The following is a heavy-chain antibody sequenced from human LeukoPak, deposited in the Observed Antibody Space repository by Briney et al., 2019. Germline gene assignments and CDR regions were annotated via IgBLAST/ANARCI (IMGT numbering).Heavy chain of an antibody. D-gene: IGHD3-10*02. V-gene: IGHV3-21*01. Sequence: GGSLRLSCSASGFKFSSYSMKWVRQAPGKGLEWVSFISTSSSYIYYADSLKGRFTISRDNAKNSLYLQMNSLRAEDTAVYYCARGTMFPYCFDYWGQGTLVTVSS. CDR3: ARGTMFPYCFDY. J-gene: IGHJ4*02. CDR2: ISTSSSYI. CDR1: GFKFSSYS.